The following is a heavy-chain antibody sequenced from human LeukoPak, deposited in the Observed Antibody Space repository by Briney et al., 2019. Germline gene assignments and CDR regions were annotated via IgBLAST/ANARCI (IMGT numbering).Heavy chain of an antibody. J-gene: IGHJ4*02. V-gene: IGHV1-69*04. CDR1: GGTFSSYA. Sequence: ASVKVSCEASGGTFSSYAISWVRQAPGQGLEWMGRIIPILGIANYAQKFQGRVTITADKSTSTAYMELSSLRSEDTAVYYCLLFDNTIQLWLFDYWGQGTLVTVSS. CDR2: IIPILGIA. D-gene: IGHD5-18*01. CDR3: LLFDNTIQLWLFDY.